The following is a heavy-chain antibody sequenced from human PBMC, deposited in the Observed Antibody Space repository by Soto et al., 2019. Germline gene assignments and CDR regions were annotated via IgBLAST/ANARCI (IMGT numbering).Heavy chain of an antibody. CDR1: GGSSSSYY. V-gene: IGHV4-59*01. CDR3: AKVNDFWTGYYSTNWFDP. Sequence: LETLPHTCTVSGGSSSSYYWSWIRQPPGKGLEWIGYIYYSGSTNYNPSLKSRVTISVDTSKNQFSLKLSPVTAADTAVYYCAKVNDFWTGYYSTNWFDPWGQGTLVTAPQ. J-gene: IGHJ5*02. D-gene: IGHD3-3*01. CDR2: IYYSGST.